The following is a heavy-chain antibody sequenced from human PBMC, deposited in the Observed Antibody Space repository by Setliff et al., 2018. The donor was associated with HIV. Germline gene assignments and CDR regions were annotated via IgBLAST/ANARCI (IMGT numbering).Heavy chain of an antibody. CDR3: ATSAESGFGIHWGVFNI. Sequence: SETLSLTCPVSGGSTSTSGYYWGWLRQPPGKGREWIGSIYSSGSTYYNPSLKSRVTISVDTSKNQFCLKLKSVTAADTAVYYCATSAESGFGIHWGVFNIWGQGTRVTVSS. CDR2: IYSSGST. D-gene: IGHD3-10*01. CDR1: GGSTSTSGYY. V-gene: IGHV4-39*01. J-gene: IGHJ3*02.